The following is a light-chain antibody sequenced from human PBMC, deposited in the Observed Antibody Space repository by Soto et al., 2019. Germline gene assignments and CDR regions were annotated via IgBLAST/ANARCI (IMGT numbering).Light chain of an antibody. V-gene: IGLV1-40*01. CDR2: GTT. CDR3: QSYDGTLSGSYV. Sequence: QSVLTQPPSVSGAPGQRVTISCTGSSSNIGAGYDVHWYQQLPGTAPKLVIYGTTNRPSGVPDRFSGSKSGTSASLAITELQAEDEADYYCQSYDGTLSGSYVFGIGTKVTVL. CDR1: SSNIGAGYD. J-gene: IGLJ1*01.